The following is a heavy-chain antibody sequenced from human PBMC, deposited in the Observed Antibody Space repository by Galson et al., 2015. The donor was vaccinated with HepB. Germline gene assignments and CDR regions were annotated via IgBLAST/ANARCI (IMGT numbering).Heavy chain of an antibody. CDR3: ARGRGFDFWSGSEY. Sequence: SLRLSCAASGFTFNQYSMHWVRQAPGKGLEWVAVISYDGGNKYYVDSVKARFTVSRDNSENTLYLQMNSLRTEDTAVYYCARGRGFDFWSGSEYWGQGTLVTVSS. V-gene: IGHV3-30-3*01. CDR2: ISYDGGNK. CDR1: GFTFNQYS. J-gene: IGHJ4*02. D-gene: IGHD3-3*01.